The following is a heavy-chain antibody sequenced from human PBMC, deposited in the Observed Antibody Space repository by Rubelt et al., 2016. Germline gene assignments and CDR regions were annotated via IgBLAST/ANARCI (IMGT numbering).Heavy chain of an antibody. Sequence: QVQLQQWGAGLLKPSETLSLTCAVYGGSFSGYYWSWIRQPPGKGLAWIGEINHSGSTNYNQSLKSRVPKSVDTSKNQFSLKLSSVTAADTAGYYCAGRAGGSPDYWGQGTLVTVSS. CDR2: INHSGST. J-gene: IGHJ4*02. D-gene: IGHD1-26*01. CDR3: AGRAGGSPDY. CDR1: GGSFSGYY. V-gene: IGHV4-34*01.